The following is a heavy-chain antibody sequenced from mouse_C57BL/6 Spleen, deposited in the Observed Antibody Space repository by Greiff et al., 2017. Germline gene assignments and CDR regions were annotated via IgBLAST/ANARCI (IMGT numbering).Heavy chain of an antibody. CDR1: GYTFTSYW. D-gene: IGHD3-2*02. V-gene: IGHV1-55*01. J-gene: IGHJ3*01. CDR3: ARVPIDSSGSWFAY. Sequence: QVQLQQPGAELVKPGASVKMSCKASGYTFTSYWITWVKQRPGQGLEWIGDIYPGSGSPNYNEKFKSKATLTVDTSSSTAYMQLSSLTSEDSAVYYCARVPIDSSGSWFAYWGQGTLVTVSA. CDR2: IYPGSGSP.